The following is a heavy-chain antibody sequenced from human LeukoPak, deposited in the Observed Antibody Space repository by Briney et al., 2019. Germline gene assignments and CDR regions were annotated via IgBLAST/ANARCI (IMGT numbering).Heavy chain of an antibody. J-gene: IGHJ4*02. CDR2: IKQDGSEK. Sequence: GGSLRLSCAASGFTFSSYWMSWVRQAPGKGLEWVANIKQDGSEKYYVDSVKGRFTISRDNAKNSLYLQMNSLRAEDTAVYYCARGPYGSGSYYDYWGQGTLVTVSS. CDR3: ARGPYGSGSYYDY. D-gene: IGHD3-10*01. V-gene: IGHV3-7*03. CDR1: GFTFSSYW.